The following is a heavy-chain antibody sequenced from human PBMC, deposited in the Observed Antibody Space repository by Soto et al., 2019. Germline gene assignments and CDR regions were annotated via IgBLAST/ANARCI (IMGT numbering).Heavy chain of an antibody. D-gene: IGHD1-7*01. CDR1: SVSVSGSYW. Sequence: QVQIQESGPGLVKPSGTLSLACSVSSVSVSGSYWCAWVRQPPGKGLEWIGEIDHSGHTNYNPSLKSRVTMSLDNSKNQFSLNLRSVTAADTVVYYCARSNWNYVRTLDYWGQGTQVIVSS. V-gene: IGHV4-4*02. CDR3: ARSNWNYVRTLDY. CDR2: IDHSGHT. J-gene: IGHJ4*02.